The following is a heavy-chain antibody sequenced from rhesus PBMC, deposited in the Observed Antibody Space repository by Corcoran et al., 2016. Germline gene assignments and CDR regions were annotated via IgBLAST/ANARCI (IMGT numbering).Heavy chain of an antibody. V-gene: IGHV4-65*01. CDR2: ISGSSGST. D-gene: IGHD2-33*01. CDR1: GGSVSSSNW. Sequence: QVQLQESGPGLVKPSETLSLTCAVSGGSVSSSNWWSWIRQPPGKGLEWIGYISGSSGSTHYNPSSKSRVTISTDPSKNQFSLKLSSVTAADTAVYYCAREAPANYWGQGVLVTVSS. J-gene: IGHJ4*01. CDR3: AREAPANY.